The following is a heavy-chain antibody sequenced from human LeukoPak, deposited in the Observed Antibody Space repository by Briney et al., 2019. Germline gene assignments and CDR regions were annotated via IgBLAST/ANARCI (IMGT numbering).Heavy chain of an antibody. Sequence: SETLSLTCAVYGGSFSGYYWSWIRQPPGKGLEWIGEINHSGSTNYNPSLKSRVTISVDTSKNQFSLKLSSVTAADTAVYYCARASRRWVLXYFXPXXPXXXXFDPWXQGTLVTVS. D-gene: IGHD3-9*01. V-gene: IGHV4-34*01. CDR3: ARASRRWVLXYFXPXXPXXXXFDP. CDR1: GGSFSGYY. J-gene: IGHJ5*02. CDR2: INHSGST.